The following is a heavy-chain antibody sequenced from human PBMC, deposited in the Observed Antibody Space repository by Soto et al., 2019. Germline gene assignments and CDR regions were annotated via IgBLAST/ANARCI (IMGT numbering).Heavy chain of an antibody. D-gene: IGHD2-8*01. Sequence: VQLVESGGGLVQPGGSLRLSCAASGFTFSSYAMHWVRQAPGKGLEWVAVISYDGSNKYYADSVKGRFTISRDNSKNTLYLQMNSLRAEDTAVYYCARAYCTNGVCYTLLDYWGQGTLVTVSS. V-gene: IGHV3-30-3*01. J-gene: IGHJ4*02. CDR2: ISYDGSNK. CDR1: GFTFSSYA. CDR3: ARAYCTNGVCYTLLDY.